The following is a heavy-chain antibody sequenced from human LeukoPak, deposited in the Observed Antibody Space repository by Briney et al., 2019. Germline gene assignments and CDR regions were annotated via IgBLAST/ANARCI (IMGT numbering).Heavy chain of an antibody. V-gene: IGHV1-69*04. J-gene: IGHJ5*02. Sequence: SVKVSCKPSGGTFSSYAISWVRRAPGQGREWMGRIIPILGIANYAQKFQGRVTITAGKSTSTAYMELSRLRSEDTAVYYCARGGYCSSTSCYALGWFDPWGQGTLVTVSS. D-gene: IGHD2-2*01. CDR3: ARGGYCSSTSCYALGWFDP. CDR2: IIPILGIA. CDR1: GGTFSSYA.